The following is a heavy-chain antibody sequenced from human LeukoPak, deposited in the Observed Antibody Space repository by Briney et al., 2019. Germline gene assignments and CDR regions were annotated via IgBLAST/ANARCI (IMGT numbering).Heavy chain of an antibody. Sequence: GASVKVSCKVSGYTLTELSMHWVRQAPGKGLEWMGGFDPEDGETIYAQKFQGRVTMTEDTSTDTAYMELSSLRSEDTAVYYCATDHSAVDMVAGFWFDPWGQGTLVTVSS. V-gene: IGHV1-24*01. D-gene: IGHD5-12*01. J-gene: IGHJ5*02. CDR3: ATDHSAVDMVAGFWFDP. CDR1: GYTLTELS. CDR2: FDPEDGET.